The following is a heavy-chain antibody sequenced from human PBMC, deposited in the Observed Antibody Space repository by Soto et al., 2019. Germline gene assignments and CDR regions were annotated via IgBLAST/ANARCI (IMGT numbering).Heavy chain of an antibody. CDR2: ISAYNGNA. D-gene: IGHD5-18*01. J-gene: IGHJ3*02. CDR3: AREFYRDRGYRYGASDI. CDR1: GYTFTSYG. Sequence: ASVKVSCKASGYTFTSYGISWVRQAPGQGLEWMGWISAYNGNANYAQKLQGRVTMTTDTSTSTAYMELRSLRSDDTAVYYCAREFYRDRGYRYGASDIWGKGTMVTVSS. V-gene: IGHV1-18*04.